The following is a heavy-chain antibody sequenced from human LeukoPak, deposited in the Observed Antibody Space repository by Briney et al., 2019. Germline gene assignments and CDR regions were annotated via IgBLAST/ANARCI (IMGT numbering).Heavy chain of an antibody. V-gene: IGHV4-39*07. CDR1: GGSISSSSYY. CDR2: IYYSGST. Sequence: PSETLSLTCTVSGGSISSSSYYWGWIRQPPGKGLEWIGSIYYSGSTYYNPSLKSRVTISVDTSKNQFSLKLSSVTAADTAVYYCARVYYDYVWGSYRGTYFDYWGQGTLVTVSS. CDR3: ARVYYDYVWGSYRGTYFDY. J-gene: IGHJ4*02. D-gene: IGHD3-16*02.